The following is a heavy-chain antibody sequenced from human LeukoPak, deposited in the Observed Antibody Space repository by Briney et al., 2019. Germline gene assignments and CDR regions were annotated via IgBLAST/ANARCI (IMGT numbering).Heavy chain of an antibody. CDR2: INGDGGST. D-gene: IGHD5-18*01. CDR1: GFTFSSYW. Sequence: GGSLRLSCAASGFTFSSYWMHWVRQAPGKGLVWVSRINGDGGSTTYADSVKGRFTISRDNAKNTLYLQMNSLRAEDTAVYYCARGRATAMFDYWAQGTLVTVSS. V-gene: IGHV3-74*01. CDR3: ARGRATAMFDY. J-gene: IGHJ4*02.